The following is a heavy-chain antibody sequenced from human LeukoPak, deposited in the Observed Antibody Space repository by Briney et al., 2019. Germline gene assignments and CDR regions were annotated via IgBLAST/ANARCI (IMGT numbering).Heavy chain of an antibody. CDR2: INAGNGNT. Sequence: ASVKVSCKASGYTFTSYAMHWVRQAPGQRLEWMGWINAGNGNTKYSQKFQGGVTITRDTSASTAYMELSSLRSEDTAVYYCARVGARWLPLVPYYWGQGTLVTVSS. CDR1: GYTFTSYA. V-gene: IGHV1-3*01. J-gene: IGHJ4*02. D-gene: IGHD5-24*01. CDR3: ARVGARWLPLVPYY.